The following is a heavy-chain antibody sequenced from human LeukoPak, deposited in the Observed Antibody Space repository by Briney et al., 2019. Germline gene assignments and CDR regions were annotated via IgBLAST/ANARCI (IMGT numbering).Heavy chain of an antibody. D-gene: IGHD6-6*01. CDR2: ISAYNGIT. CDR3: ARVPRPVRIAARLYYYYYMDV. Sequence: GASVKVSCKASGYTFTSYGISWVRQAPGQGLEWMGWISAYNGITNYAQKLQGRVTMTTDTSTSTAYMELRSLRSDDTAVYYCARVPRPVRIAARLYYYYYMDVWGKGTTVTVSS. CDR1: GYTFTSYG. J-gene: IGHJ6*03. V-gene: IGHV1-18*01.